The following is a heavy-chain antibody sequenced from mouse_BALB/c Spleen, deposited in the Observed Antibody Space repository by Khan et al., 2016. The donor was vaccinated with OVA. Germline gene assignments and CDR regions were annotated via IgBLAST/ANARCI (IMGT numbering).Heavy chain of an antibody. CDR1: GYTFTNYG. CDR3: SRSLNYNGSWFAY. Sequence: QIQLVQSGPELKKPGETVKISCKASGYTFTNYGMNWVKQPPGKALKWMGWINTNTGEATYADDFKGRFALSLETSASTAYLQINNLNNEDMATYFCSRSLNYNGSWFAYWGQGTLVTVSA. J-gene: IGHJ3*01. CDR2: INTNTGEA. D-gene: IGHD1-1*01. V-gene: IGHV9-1*02.